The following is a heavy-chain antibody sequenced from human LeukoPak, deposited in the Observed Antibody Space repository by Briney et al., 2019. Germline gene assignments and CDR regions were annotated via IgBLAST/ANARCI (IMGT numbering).Heavy chain of an antibody. V-gene: IGHV1-46*01. CDR3: ARFIVGATKDAFDI. Sequence: ASVKVSCKASGYTFTSYYMHWVRQAPGQGLEWMGIINPSGGSTSYAQKFQGRVTMTRNTSISTAYMELSSLRSEDTAVYYCARFIVGATKDAFDIWGQGTMVTVSS. CDR1: GYTFTSYY. J-gene: IGHJ3*02. CDR2: INPSGGST. D-gene: IGHD1-26*01.